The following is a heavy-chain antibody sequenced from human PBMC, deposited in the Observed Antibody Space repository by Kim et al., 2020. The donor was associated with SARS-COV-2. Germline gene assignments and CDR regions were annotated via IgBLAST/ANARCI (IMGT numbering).Heavy chain of an antibody. V-gene: IGHV3-74*01. Sequence: SYADSVKGRFTISRDNAKNTLYLQMNSLRAEDTAVYYCASRNYYYYYMDVWGKGTTVTVSS. J-gene: IGHJ6*03. CDR3: ASRNYYYYYMDV.